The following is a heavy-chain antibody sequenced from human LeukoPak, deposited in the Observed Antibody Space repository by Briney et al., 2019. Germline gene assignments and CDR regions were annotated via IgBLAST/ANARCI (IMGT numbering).Heavy chain of an antibody. Sequence: PGGSLRLSCAASGFTFSSYWMSWVRQAPGKGLEWVANIKQDGSEKYYVDSVKGRFTISRDNAKNSLYLQMNSLRAEDTAVYYCARVFYFYLYYFDYWGQGTLVTVSS. CDR2: IKQDGSEK. D-gene: IGHD2/OR15-2a*01. J-gene: IGHJ4*02. V-gene: IGHV3-7*01. CDR1: GFTFSSYW. CDR3: ARVFYFYLYYFDY.